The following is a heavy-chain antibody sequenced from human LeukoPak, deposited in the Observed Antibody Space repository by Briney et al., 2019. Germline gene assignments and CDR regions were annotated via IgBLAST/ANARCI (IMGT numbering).Heavy chain of an antibody. CDR2: IYYSGST. Sequence: SETLSLTCTVSGGSISSYHWSWVRQPPGKGLEWIGYIYYSGSTNYNPSLKSRVTISVDTSKSQFSLKLSSVTAADTAVYYCARGDSSSWYVTYYYYGMDVWGQGTTVTVSS. J-gene: IGHJ6*02. D-gene: IGHD6-13*01. CDR1: GGSISSYH. V-gene: IGHV4-59*12. CDR3: ARGDSSSWYVTYYYYGMDV.